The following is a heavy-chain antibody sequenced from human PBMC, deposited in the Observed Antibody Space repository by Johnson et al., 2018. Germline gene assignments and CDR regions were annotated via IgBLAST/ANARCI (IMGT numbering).Heavy chain of an antibody. CDR3: ARGNGYIDAFDI. CDR1: GGSFSSYY. D-gene: IGHD1-1*01. J-gene: IGHJ3*02. CDR2: IYTSGST. V-gene: IGHV4-4*07. Sequence: QVQLQESGPGLAKPSETLSLTCTVSGGSFSSYYWTWIRQPAGKGLEWIGLIYTSGSTNYNPSLKSRVTMSVDTSKNQFSLNLRSVTAADAAVYYCARGNGYIDAFDIWGQGTMVTVSS.